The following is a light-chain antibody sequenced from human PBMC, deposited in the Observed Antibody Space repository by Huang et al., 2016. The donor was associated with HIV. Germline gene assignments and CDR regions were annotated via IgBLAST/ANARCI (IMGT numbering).Light chain of an antibody. Sequence: EVVMTQSPNTLSVSPGERATLSCRASQSISSNLAWYQQKPGQAPRLLIYRASARAAGVPARFSCSGSGTEFTLTISSLQSEDFAIYYCQQYNNWPPLTFGGGTKVEI. CDR1: QSISSN. V-gene: IGKV3-15*01. CDR3: QQYNNWPPLT. CDR2: RAS. J-gene: IGKJ4*01.